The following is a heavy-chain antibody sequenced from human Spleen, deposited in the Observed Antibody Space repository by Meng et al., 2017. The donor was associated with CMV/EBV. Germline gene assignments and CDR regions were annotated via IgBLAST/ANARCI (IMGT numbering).Heavy chain of an antibody. Sequence: GGSLRLSCTASGFTFGDYAMSWVRQAPGKGLEWVGFIRSKAYGGTREYAASVKGRFTISRDDSKSIAYLQMNSLKTEDTAVYYCTRDRSFRYCSNTSCYRFDPWGQGTLVTVSS. CDR2: IRSKAYGGTR. CDR3: TRDRSFRYCSNTSCYRFDP. V-gene: IGHV3-49*04. D-gene: IGHD2-2*01. J-gene: IGHJ5*02. CDR1: GFTFGDYA.